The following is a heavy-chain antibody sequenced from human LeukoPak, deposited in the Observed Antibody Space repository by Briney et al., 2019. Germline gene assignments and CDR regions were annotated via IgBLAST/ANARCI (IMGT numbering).Heavy chain of an antibody. D-gene: IGHD4-23*01. CDR2: ISYDGSNK. CDR3: AKVDYGGNEYYGMDV. V-gene: IGHV3-30*18. Sequence: PRRSLRLSCAASGFTFSSYGMHWVRQAPGKGLEWVAVISYDGSNKYYADSVKGRFTISRDNSKNTLYLQMNSLRAEDTAVYYCAKVDYGGNEYYGMDVWGQGTTVTVSS. CDR1: GFTFSSYG. J-gene: IGHJ6*02.